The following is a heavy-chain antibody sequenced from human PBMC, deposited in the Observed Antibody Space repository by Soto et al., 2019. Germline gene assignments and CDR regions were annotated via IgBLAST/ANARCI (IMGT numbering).Heavy chain of an antibody. J-gene: IGHJ5*02. CDR1: GYTFTSYG. CDR2: ISAYNGNT. CDR3: ARDLARSIAGPRDWFDP. D-gene: IGHD6-6*01. Sequence: ASVKVSCEASGYTFTSYGNSWVREAPGQGLEWMGWISAYNGNTNYAQKLQGRVTMTTDTSTSTAYMELRSLRSEDTAVYYCARDLARSIAGPRDWFDPWGQGTLVTVSS. V-gene: IGHV1-18*04.